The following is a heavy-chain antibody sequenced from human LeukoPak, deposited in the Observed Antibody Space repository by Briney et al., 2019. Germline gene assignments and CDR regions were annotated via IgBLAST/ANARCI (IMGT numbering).Heavy chain of an antibody. D-gene: IGHD3-22*01. CDR1: GGSISSGGYY. J-gene: IGHJ4*02. V-gene: IGHV4-31*03. Sequence: SETLSLTCTVSGGSISSGGYYWSWIRQHPGKGLEWIVYIYYSGSTYYNPSLKSRVTISVDTSKNQFSLKLSSVTAADTAVYYCARLHYYDSSGYYPDLDYWGQGTLVTVSS. CDR3: ARLHYYDSSGYYPDLDY. CDR2: IYYSGST.